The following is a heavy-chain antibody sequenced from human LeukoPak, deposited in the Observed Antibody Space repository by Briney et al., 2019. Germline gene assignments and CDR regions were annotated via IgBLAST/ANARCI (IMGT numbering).Heavy chain of an antibody. V-gene: IGHV4-39*07. D-gene: IGHD7-27*01. J-gene: IGHJ4*02. Sequence: SETLSLTCTVSGGSISSSSYYWGWIRQPPGKGLEWIGSIYYSGSTYYNPSLKSRVTISVDTSKNQFSLKLSSVTAADTAVYCATRKLGNDYWGQGTLVTVSS. CDR2: IYYSGST. CDR1: GGSISSSSYY. CDR3: ATRKLGNDY.